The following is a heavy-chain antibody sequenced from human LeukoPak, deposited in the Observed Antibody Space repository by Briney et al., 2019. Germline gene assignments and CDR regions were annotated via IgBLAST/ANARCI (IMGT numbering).Heavy chain of an antibody. D-gene: IGHD2-15*01. J-gene: IGHJ4*02. CDR1: GGTFSSYA. Sequence: GASVKVSCKASGGTFSSYAISWVRQAPGQGLEWMGRIIPILGIANYAQKFQGRVTITADKSTSTAYMELSSLRSEDTAVYYCARGVGLGPADYWGQGTLVTVSS. CDR2: IIPILGIA. V-gene: IGHV1-69*04. CDR3: ARGVGLGPADY.